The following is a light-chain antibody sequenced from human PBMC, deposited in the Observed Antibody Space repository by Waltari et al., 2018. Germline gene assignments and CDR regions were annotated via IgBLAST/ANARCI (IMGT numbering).Light chain of an antibody. J-gene: IGLJ3*02. CDR3: NSYTSTNTRV. V-gene: IGLV2-14*03. Sequence: QSALTQAASVSGSPGQPITISCTGTSSDVGGYNYVSWYQQHPGKAPKLMIFGVSNRPYGVSNRFSGSKSGNTASLTISGLQAEDEADYYCNSYTSTNTRVFGGGTKLTVL. CDR2: GVS. CDR1: SSDVGGYNY.